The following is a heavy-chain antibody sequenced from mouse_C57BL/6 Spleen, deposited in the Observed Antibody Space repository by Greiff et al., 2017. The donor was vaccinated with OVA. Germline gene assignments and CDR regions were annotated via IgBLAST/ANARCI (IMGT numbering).Heavy chain of an antibody. Sequence: QVQLKGSGPELVKPGASVKISCKASGYAFSSSWMNWVKQRPGKGLEWIGRIYPGDGDTNYNGKFKGKATLTADKSSSTAYMQLSSLTSEDSAVYFCARDTTVTYFDYWGQGTTLTVSS. CDR3: ARDTTVTYFDY. J-gene: IGHJ2*01. V-gene: IGHV1-82*01. CDR1: GYAFSSSW. D-gene: IGHD2-13*01. CDR2: IYPGDGDT.